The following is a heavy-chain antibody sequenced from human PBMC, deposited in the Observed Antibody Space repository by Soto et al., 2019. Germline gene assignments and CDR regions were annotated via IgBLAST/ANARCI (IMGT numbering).Heavy chain of an antibody. CDR1: GFTFSSYA. CDR2: ISYDGSNK. D-gene: IGHD3-3*01. V-gene: IGHV3-30-3*01. CDR3: ARDYGYDFWSGYWPNYYYGMDV. Sequence: GGSLRLSCAASGFTFSSYAMHWVRQAPGKGLEWVAVISYDGSNKYYADSVKGRFTISRDNSKNTLYLQMNSLRAEGTAVYYCARDYGYDFWSGYWPNYYYGMDVWGQGTTVTVSS. J-gene: IGHJ6*02.